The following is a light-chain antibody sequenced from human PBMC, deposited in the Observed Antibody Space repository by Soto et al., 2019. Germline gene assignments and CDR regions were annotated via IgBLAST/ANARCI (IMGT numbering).Light chain of an antibody. CDR1: QSVSSS. CDR3: QQYNNWPLT. CDR2: GAS. Sequence: EVVMTQSPATLSVSPGERATLSCRASQSVSSSLAWYQQKPGQAPRLLIYGASTRATGIPAWFSGSGSGTEFTLTISSLQSEDFAVYYCQQYNNWPLTFGGGTKVEI. J-gene: IGKJ4*01. V-gene: IGKV3-15*01.